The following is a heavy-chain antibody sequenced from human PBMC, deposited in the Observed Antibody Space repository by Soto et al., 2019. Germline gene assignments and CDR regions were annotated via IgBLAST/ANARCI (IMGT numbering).Heavy chain of an antibody. J-gene: IGHJ4*02. CDR1: GFTFSSYG. CDR3: ARTYCGGDCYSDY. Sequence: QVQLVESGGGVVQPGRSLRLSCAASGFTFSSYGMHWVRQAPGKGLEWVAVIWYDGSNKYYADSVKGRFTISRDNSKNTLYLQMNSLRAEDTAVYYCARTYCGGDCYSDYWGQGTLVTVSS. CDR2: IWYDGSNK. D-gene: IGHD2-21*02. V-gene: IGHV3-33*01.